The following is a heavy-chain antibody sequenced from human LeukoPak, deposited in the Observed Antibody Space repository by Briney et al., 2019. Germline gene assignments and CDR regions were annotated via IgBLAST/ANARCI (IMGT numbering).Heavy chain of an antibody. CDR3: ARGVPGYYFDY. CDR2: IYYSGST. V-gene: IGHV4-39*01. J-gene: IGHJ4*02. Sequence: KSSETLSLTCTVSGGSISSSSYYWGWIRQPPGKGLEWIGSIYYSGSTYYNPSLESRVTISVDTSKNQFSLKLSSVTAADTAVYYCARGVPGYYFDYWGQGTLVTVSS. CDR1: GGSISSSSYY. D-gene: IGHD2-2*01.